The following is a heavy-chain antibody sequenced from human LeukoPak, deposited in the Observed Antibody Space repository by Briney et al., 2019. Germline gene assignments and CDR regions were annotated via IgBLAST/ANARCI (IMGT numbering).Heavy chain of an antibody. V-gene: IGHV3-74*01. D-gene: IGHD2-15*01. CDR3: ARDHLVVVGDYLDY. Sequence: PGGSLRLSCAASGFIFSSYWMHWVRQAPGKGLVWVSRINSDGSSTSYADSVKGRFTISRDNSKNTLYVQMNSLRGEDTAVYYCARDHLVVVGDYLDYWGQGTLVTVSS. J-gene: IGHJ4*02. CDR1: GFIFSSYW. CDR2: INSDGSST.